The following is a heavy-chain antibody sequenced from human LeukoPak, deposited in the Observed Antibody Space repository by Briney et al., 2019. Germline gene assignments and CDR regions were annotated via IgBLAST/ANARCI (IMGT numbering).Heavy chain of an antibody. V-gene: IGHV2-70*01. CDR2: IDWDDDN. Sequence: SGPTLLHPTPPFTLTCSFSGFLLHTDGIYVSWIRQPPGKALEWLSLIDWDDDNYYSTSLETRLTISKDTSKNQVVLTTTDMDPVDTATYYCARNSFYYVTGGYPPTFYFDYWGQGTLVTVSS. CDR3: ARNSFYYVTGGYPPTFYFDY. J-gene: IGHJ4*02. CDR1: GFLLHTDGIY. D-gene: IGHD3-22*01.